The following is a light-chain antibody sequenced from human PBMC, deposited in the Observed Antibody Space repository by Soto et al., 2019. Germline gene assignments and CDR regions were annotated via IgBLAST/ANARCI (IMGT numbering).Light chain of an antibody. CDR2: EVS. J-gene: IGLJ3*02. V-gene: IGLV2-14*01. CDR3: SSYTSSSTLGV. Sequence: QSVLTQPASVSGSPVQSITISCTGTSSDVGGYNYVSWYQQHPGKAPKLMIYEVSNRPSGVSNRFSGSRSGNTASLTISGLQAEDEADYYCSSYTSSSTLGVFGGGTKVTVL. CDR1: SSDVGGYNY.